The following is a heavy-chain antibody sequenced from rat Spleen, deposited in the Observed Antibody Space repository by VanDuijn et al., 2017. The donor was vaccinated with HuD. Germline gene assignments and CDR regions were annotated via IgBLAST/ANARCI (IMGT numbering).Heavy chain of an antibody. V-gene: IGHV5-29*01. CDR3: ARLGIAAIGNWFGY. CDR2: INYDGTST. CDR1: GFTFSNYG. Sequence: EVQVVESGGGVVQPGRSLKISCAAPGFTFSNYGIAWVRQAPTKGLEWVATINYDGTSTHYRDSVKGRFTISRDNAKSTLYLQMDSLRSEDTATYYCARLGIAAIGNWFGYWGQGTLVTVSS. J-gene: IGHJ3*01. D-gene: IGHD1-2*01.